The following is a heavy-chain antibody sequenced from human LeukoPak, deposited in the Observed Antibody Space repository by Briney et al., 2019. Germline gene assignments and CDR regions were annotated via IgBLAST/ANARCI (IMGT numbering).Heavy chain of an antibody. CDR1: GFTFTTYW. CDR3: AKDSLADTAPEGYMDV. D-gene: IGHD5-18*01. CDR2: INQDGSEK. V-gene: IGHV3-7*01. J-gene: IGHJ6*03. Sequence: PGGSLRLSCAASGFTFTTYWMSWVRQAPGKGLEWVANINQDGSEKYFVDSVKGRFTISRDNSKNTLYLQMNSLRAEDTAVYYCAKDSLADTAPEGYMDVWGKGTTVTISS.